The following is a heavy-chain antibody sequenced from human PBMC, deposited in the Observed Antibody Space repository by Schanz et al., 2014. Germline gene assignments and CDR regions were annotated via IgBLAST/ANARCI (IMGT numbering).Heavy chain of an antibody. D-gene: IGHD5-12*01. CDR2: MFPGGNT. J-gene: IGHJ3*01. Sequence: EQLVESSFFLFPPLGSLRLSCAASGFRVITNYMTWVRQAPGKGLEWVSIMFPGGNTYYADSVKGRFIISRDSSKNTLFLQMNSLRAEDTAVYFCARDGGRDGYNLAFDVWGQGTLVTVSS. CDR1: GFRVITNY. CDR3: ARDGGRDGYNLAFDV. V-gene: IGHV3-53*01.